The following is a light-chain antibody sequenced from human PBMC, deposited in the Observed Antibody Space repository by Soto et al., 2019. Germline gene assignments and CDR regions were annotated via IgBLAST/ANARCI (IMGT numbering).Light chain of an antibody. V-gene: IGLV2-14*03. J-gene: IGLJ1*01. CDR2: DVS. CDR3: SSYRTSNTRQIV. Sequence: QSALTQPASVSGSPGQSITISCTGTSSDVGGYTYVSWYQHHPGKAPKLMIYDVSTRPSGVSNRFSGSKSGNTASLSISGLQPEDEADYYCSSYRTSNTRQIVCGTGTKLTVL. CDR1: SSDVGGYTY.